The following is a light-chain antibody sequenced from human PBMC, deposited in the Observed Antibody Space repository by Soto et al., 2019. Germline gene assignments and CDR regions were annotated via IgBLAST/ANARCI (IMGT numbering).Light chain of an antibody. Sequence: EIVLTQSPGTLSLSPGERATLSCRASQSVSSSYLAWYQQKPGQAPRLLIYGASSRATGIPDRFSGSGSGTDFTLTIIRLEPEDFAGYYCQQYGSSPPWTFGQGTKGEIK. V-gene: IGKV3-20*01. J-gene: IGKJ1*01. CDR3: QQYGSSPPWT. CDR2: GAS. CDR1: QSVSSSY.